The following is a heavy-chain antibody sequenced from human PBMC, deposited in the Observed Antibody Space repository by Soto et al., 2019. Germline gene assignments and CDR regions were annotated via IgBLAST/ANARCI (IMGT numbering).Heavy chain of an antibody. Sequence: VASVKVFCKASVYIFTSYAIHWVLRAPGQRLERMGWINAGNGNTKYSQKFQGRVTITRDTSASTAYMELSSMRSEDTALYYCATSLRYSAPWGQGILVTVSS. CDR1: VYIFTSYA. D-gene: IGHD3-9*01. V-gene: IGHV1-3*01. J-gene: IGHJ5*02. CDR2: INAGNGNT. CDR3: ATSLRYSAP.